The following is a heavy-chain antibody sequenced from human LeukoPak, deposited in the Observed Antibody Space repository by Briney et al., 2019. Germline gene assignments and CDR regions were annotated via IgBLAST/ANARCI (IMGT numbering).Heavy chain of an antibody. CDR2: ISSSSDTI. CDR3: ASTAGYFNY. V-gene: IGHV3-48*01. CDR1: GFTFRSYS. Sequence: PGGSLRLSCAASGFTFRSYSMNSVRQVPGKGLEWISYISSSSDTIYYEDSVRGRFTISRDNAKNSLHLQMNSLRAEDTGIYYCASTAGYFNYWGQGTLVTVS. D-gene: IGHD3-22*01. J-gene: IGHJ4*02.